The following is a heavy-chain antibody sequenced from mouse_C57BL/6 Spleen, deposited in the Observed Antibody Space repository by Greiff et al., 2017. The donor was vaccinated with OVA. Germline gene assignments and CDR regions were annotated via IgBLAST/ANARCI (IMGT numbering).Heavy chain of an antibody. V-gene: IGHV5-6*01. J-gene: IGHJ4*01. Sequence: EVKLVESGGDLVKPGGSLKLSCAASGFTFSSYGMSWVRQTPDKRLEWVATISSGGSYTYYPDSVKGRFTISSDNAKNTLYLQMSSLKSEDTAMYYCANSPSRDYAMDYWGQGTSVTVSS. CDR2: ISSGGSYT. CDR1: GFTFSSYG. CDR3: ANSPSRDYAMDY.